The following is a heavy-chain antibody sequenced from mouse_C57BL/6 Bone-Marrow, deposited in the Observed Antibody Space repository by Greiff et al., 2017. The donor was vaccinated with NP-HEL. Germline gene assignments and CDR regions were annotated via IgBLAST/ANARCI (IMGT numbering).Heavy chain of an antibody. J-gene: IGHJ4*01. Sequence: EVKLVESEGGLVQPGSSMKLSCTASGFTFSDHSMAWVRQVPEKGLEWVANINYDGSSTYYLDSLKSRFIISRDNAKNILYLQMSSLKSEDTATYYCAREGGLRRRTYAMDYWGQGTSVTVSS. D-gene: IGHD2-4*01. CDR2: INYDGSST. CDR1: GFTFSDHS. V-gene: IGHV5-16*01. CDR3: AREGGLRRRTYAMDY.